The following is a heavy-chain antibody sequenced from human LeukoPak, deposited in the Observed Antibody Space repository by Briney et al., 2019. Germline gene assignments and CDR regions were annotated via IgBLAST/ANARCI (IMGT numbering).Heavy chain of an antibody. CDR1: GFTFTSSA. CDR2: IVVGSGNT. Sequence: GVSVKVSCKASGFTFTSSAVQWVRQARGQRLEWIGWIVVGSGNTNYAQKFQERVTITRDMSTSTAYMELSSLRSEDTAVYYCAAANIVAVPAAIGRWDAFDIWGQGTMVTVSS. J-gene: IGHJ3*02. V-gene: IGHV1-58*01. D-gene: IGHD2-2*02. CDR3: AAANIVAVPAAIGRWDAFDI.